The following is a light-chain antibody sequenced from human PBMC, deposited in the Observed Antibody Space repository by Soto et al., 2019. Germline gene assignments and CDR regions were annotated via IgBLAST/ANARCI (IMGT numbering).Light chain of an antibody. Sequence: QSVLTQPASVSGSPEQSITISCTGTSSDVGGYNYVSWYQQHPGKAPKLMIYEISNRPSGVSNRFSGSKSGNTASLTISGLQAEDEADYYCSSYTSSSTGVFGGGTKLTVL. J-gene: IGLJ2*01. V-gene: IGLV2-14*01. CDR3: SSYTSSSTGV. CDR2: EIS. CDR1: SSDVGGYNY.